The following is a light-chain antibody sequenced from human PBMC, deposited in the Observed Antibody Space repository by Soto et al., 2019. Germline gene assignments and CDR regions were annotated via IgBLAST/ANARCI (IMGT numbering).Light chain of an antibody. J-gene: IGKJ1*01. CDR1: QSISSW. CDR2: KAS. Sequence: DIQMTQSPSTLSASVGDIVTITCRASQSISSWLAWYQQKPGKAPNLLIYKASSLKSGVPSRFSGSGSGTEFTLTISRLEPEDFAVYYCRQYVSSWTFGQGTKVDIK. CDR3: RQYVSSWT. V-gene: IGKV1-5*03.